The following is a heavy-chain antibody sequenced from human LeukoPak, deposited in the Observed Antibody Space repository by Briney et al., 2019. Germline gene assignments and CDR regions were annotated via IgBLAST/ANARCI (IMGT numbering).Heavy chain of an antibody. CDR2: IYGSGST. CDR3: AREGTSGTHLNWFDP. Sequence: SETLSLTCTVSGGSISSYYWSWIRQPPGKGLGGIGHIYGSGSTNYNPSLKSRVTLSVDTSKNQFSLKLSSVTAADTAVYYCAREGTSGTHLNWFDPWGQGTLVTVSS. CDR1: GGSISSYY. J-gene: IGHJ5*02. D-gene: IGHD1-1*01. V-gene: IGHV4-59*01.